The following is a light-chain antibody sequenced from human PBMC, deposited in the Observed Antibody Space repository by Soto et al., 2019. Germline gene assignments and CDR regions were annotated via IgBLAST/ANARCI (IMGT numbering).Light chain of an antibody. J-gene: IGLJ2*01. V-gene: IGLV2-11*01. CDR2: DVS. Sequence: QSALTQPRSVSGSPGQSVTISCTGTSSDVGGYNYVSWYQQHPGKAPKLMIFDVSKRPSGVPDRFAGSKSGNTASLTISGLQAEDEADYYCCSYVGWYSLIFGGGTKVTV. CDR1: SSDVGGYNY. CDR3: CSYVGWYSLI.